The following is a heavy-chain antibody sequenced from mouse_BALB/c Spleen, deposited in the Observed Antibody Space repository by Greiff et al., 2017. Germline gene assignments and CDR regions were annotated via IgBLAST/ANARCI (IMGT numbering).Heavy chain of an antibody. V-gene: IGHV5-12-2*01. D-gene: IGHD2-4*01. CDR2: ISNGGGST. CDR1: GFTFSSYT. CDR3: ARLGLRPVFDY. Sequence: EVKLVESGGGLVQPGGSLKLSCAASGFTFSSYTMSWVRQTPEKRLEWVAYISNGGGSTYYPDTVKGRFTISRDNAKNTLYLQMSSLKSEDTAMYYCARLGLRPVFDYWGQGTTLTVSS. J-gene: IGHJ2*01.